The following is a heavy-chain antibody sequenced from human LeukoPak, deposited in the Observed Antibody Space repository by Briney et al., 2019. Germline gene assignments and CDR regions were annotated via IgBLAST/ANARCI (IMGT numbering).Heavy chain of an antibody. CDR1: GSTFTTYY. D-gene: IGHD3-22*01. Sequence: GASVKVSCKASGSTFTTYYIHWVRQAPGQGLEWMGMINPTRGSASYAQKFQDRVTMTRDTSTSTVYMELSGLTSEDTAVYYCARESHNVAWHLGGYWGQGTLVTVYS. J-gene: IGHJ4*02. V-gene: IGHV1-46*01. CDR3: ARESHNVAWHLGGY. CDR2: INPTRGSA.